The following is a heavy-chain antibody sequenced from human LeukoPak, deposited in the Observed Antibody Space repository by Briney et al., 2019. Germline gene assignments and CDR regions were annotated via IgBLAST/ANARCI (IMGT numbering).Heavy chain of an antibody. J-gene: IGHJ4*02. Sequence: GESLKISCKGSGYSFSSYWIGWVRQMPGKGLEWMGIIYGGDSETRYSPSLQGQVSISVDKSISTAYLQWRSLKASDTAMYYCARTTTYSSGWYGAYWGQGTLVTVSS. CDR2: IYGGDSET. V-gene: IGHV5-51*01. D-gene: IGHD6-19*01. CDR1: GYSFSSYW. CDR3: ARTTTYSSGWYGAY.